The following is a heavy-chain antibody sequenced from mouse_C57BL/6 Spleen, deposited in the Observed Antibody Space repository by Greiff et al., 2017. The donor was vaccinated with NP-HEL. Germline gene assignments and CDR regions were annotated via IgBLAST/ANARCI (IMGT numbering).Heavy chain of an antibody. J-gene: IGHJ3*01. CDR2: IYPGSGNT. CDR1: GYTFTDYY. Sequence: QVQLQQSGAELVRPGASVKLSCKASGYTFTDYYINWVKQRPGQGLEWIARIYPGSGNTYYNEKFKGKATLTAEKSSSTAYMQLSSLTSEDSAVYFCASWDYGSGFAYWGQGTLVTVSA. D-gene: IGHD1-1*01. CDR3: ASWDYGSGFAY. V-gene: IGHV1-76*01.